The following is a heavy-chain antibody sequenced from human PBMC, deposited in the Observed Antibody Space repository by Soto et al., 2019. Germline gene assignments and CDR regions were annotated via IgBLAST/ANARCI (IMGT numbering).Heavy chain of an antibody. CDR1: GYTFTGYY. CDR2: INPNSGGT. D-gene: IGHD2-15*01. J-gene: IGHJ6*04. CDR3: ARDYCSGGSCYSGYYYYGMDV. V-gene: IGHV1-2*02. Sequence: ASVKVSCKASGYTFTGYYMHWVRQAPGQGLEWMGWINPNSGGTNYAQKFQGRVTMTRDTSISTAYMELSRLRSDDTAVYYCARDYCSGGSCYSGYYYYGMDVWGKGTTVTVSS.